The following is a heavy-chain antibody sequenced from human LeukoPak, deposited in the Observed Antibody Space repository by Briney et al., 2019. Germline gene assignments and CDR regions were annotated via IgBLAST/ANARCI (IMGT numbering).Heavy chain of an antibody. Sequence: GGSLRLSCAASGFTVSSNYMSWVRQAPGKGLEWVSVIYSGGSTYYADSVKGRFTISRDNSKNTLYLRMNSLRAEDTAVYYCAKVFQLRGYCSSTSCLFDYWGQGTLVTVSS. CDR2: IYSGGST. D-gene: IGHD2-2*01. J-gene: IGHJ4*02. CDR1: GFTVSSNY. CDR3: AKVFQLRGYCSSTSCLFDY. V-gene: IGHV3-66*01.